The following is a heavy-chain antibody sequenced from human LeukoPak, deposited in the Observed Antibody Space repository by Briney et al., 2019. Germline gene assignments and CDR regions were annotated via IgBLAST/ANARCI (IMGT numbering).Heavy chain of an antibody. D-gene: IGHD3-10*01. V-gene: IGHV3-23*01. Sequence: PGGSLRLSCAASGFTFSSYAMSWVRQAPGKGLEWVSAISGSGGSTYYADSVKGRFTISRDNSKNTLYLQMNSLRAEDTAVYYCATHYYGSGSYSETDYWGQGTLVTVSS. CDR3: ATHYYGSGSYSETDY. CDR2: ISGSGGST. CDR1: GFTFSSYA. J-gene: IGHJ4*02.